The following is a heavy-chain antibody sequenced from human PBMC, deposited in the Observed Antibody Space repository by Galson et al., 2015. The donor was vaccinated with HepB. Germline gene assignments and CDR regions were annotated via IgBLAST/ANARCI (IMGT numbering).Heavy chain of an antibody. V-gene: IGHV3-21*01. CDR2: ISSSSSYI. CDR1: GFTFSSYS. J-gene: IGHJ6*02. Sequence: SLRLSCAASGFTFSSYSMNWVRQAPGKGLEWVSSISSSSSYIYYADSVKGRFTISRDNAKNSLYPQMNSLRAEDTAVYYCARVALLRFLDVWGQGTTVTVSS. CDR3: ARVALLRFLDV. D-gene: IGHD3-3*01.